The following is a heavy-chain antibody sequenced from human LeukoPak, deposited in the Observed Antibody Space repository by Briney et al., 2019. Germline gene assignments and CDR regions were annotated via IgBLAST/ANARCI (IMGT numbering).Heavy chain of an antibody. D-gene: IGHD2-2*01. CDR1: GGTFSSYA. V-gene: IGHV1-69*13. CDR3: ARGRWDVVVPAARIEYLQP. J-gene: IGHJ1*01. CDR2: IIPFFGTA. Sequence: SAVKVSCKASGGTFSSYAITWVRQAPGQGLEWVGGIIPFFGTANYAQKLQGRVTITAGESTSTAFLELGSLRSEDTAVYYCARGRWDVVVPAARIEYLQPWGQGTLVTVSS.